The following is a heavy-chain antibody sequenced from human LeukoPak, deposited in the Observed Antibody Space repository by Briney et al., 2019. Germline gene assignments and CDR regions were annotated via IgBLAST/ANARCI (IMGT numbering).Heavy chain of an antibody. Sequence: GGSLRLSCEASGFTFGDYWMTWVRQAPGKGLEGVANIKQDGTENHYVDSVKGRFTISRDNAKNSLYLQMNSLRAEDTAVYYCATFWRHFDWLLSDIWGLGTMVTVSS. J-gene: IGHJ3*02. V-gene: IGHV3-7*05. D-gene: IGHD3-9*01. CDR3: ATFWRHFDWLLSDI. CDR1: GFTFGDYW. CDR2: IKQDGTEN.